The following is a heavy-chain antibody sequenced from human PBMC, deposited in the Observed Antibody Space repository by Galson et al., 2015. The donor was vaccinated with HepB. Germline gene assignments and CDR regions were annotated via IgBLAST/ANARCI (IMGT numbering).Heavy chain of an antibody. CDR2: ISYDGSNK. J-gene: IGHJ4*02. CDR1: GFTFSSYG. CDR3: AKDHGLRYFDWLLLD. V-gene: IGHV3-30*18. Sequence: SLRLSCAASGFTFSSYGMHWVRQAPGKGLEWVAVISYDGSNKYYADSVKGRFTISRDNSKNTLYLQMNSLRAEDTAVYYCAKDHGLRYFDWLLLDWGQGTLVTVSS. D-gene: IGHD3-9*01.